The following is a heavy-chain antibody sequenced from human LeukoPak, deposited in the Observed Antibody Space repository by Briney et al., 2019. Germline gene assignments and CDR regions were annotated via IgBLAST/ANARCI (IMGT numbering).Heavy chain of an antibody. CDR3: AGRGHRYSRD. J-gene: IGHJ1*01. D-gene: IGHD2-15*01. CDR1: GDSVSSGY. CDR2: IQDSGIT. Sequence: KTSETLSLTCNVSGDSVSSGYWSWIRQSPGKGLEWIGFIQDSGITDYNPSLKSRLLMSLDISKNQFSLNLRSVAAADTAVYYCAGRGHRYSRDWGQGILVTISS. V-gene: IGHV4-4*09.